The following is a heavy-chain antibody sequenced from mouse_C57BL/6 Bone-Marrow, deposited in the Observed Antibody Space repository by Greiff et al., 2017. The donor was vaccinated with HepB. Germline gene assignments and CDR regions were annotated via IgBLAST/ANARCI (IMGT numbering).Heavy chain of an antibody. J-gene: IGHJ2*01. CDR2: INPNNGGT. CDR1: GYTFTDYY. CDR3: ARSGSVFDY. Sequence: EVKLQQSGPELVKPGASVKISCKASGYTFTDYYMNWVKQSHGKSLEWIGDINPNNGGTSYNQKFKGKATLTVDKSSSTAYMELRSLTSEDSAVYYCARSGSVFDYWGQGTTLTVSS. D-gene: IGHD1-1*01. V-gene: IGHV1-26*01.